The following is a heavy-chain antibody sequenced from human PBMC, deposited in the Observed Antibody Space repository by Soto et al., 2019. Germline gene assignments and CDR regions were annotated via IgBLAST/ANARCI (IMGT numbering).Heavy chain of an antibody. CDR2: ISIRGDYR. CDR3: ANHGGFDF. CDR1: GFTFSSFG. V-gene: IGHV3-23*01. D-gene: IGHD4-17*01. Sequence: EGQLLQSGGGLVQPGESLRLSCAASGFTFSSFGMSWVRQAPGKGLEWVSSISIRGDYRYYADSVKGRFTISRDNSKNTLYRQMSSLTAEDTALYYCANHGGFDFWGQGTMVAVSS. J-gene: IGHJ3*01.